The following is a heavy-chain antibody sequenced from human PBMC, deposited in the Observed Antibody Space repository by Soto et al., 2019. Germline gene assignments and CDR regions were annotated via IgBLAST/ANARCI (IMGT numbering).Heavy chain of an antibody. J-gene: IGHJ4*02. D-gene: IGHD6-6*01. V-gene: IGHV4-59*08. CDR1: GGSISSYY. Sequence: PSETLSLTCTVSGGSISSYYWSWIRQPPGRGLEWIGSIYYSGSTYYKPSLKSRVSISIDTSRNQLSLKLTSVTAADTGVYYCASSSPFHYWGPGILVTVSS. CDR3: ASSSPFHY. CDR2: IYYSGST.